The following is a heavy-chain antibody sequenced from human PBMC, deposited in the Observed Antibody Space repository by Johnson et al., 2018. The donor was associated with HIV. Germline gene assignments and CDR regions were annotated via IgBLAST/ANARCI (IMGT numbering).Heavy chain of an antibody. J-gene: IGHJ3*02. CDR3: ARSGGYPNAFDI. CDR1: GFTFDDYG. Sequence: VQLVESGGGLIQPGTSLRLSCAASGFTFDDYGMSWVRQAPGKGLEWVSGINWNGGSTGYADSVKGRFTISRDNSKNSLFLQMNSLRVEDTAVYYCARSGGYPNAFDIWGQGTMVTVSS. D-gene: IGHD6-13*01. CDR2: INWNGGST. V-gene: IGHV3-20*04.